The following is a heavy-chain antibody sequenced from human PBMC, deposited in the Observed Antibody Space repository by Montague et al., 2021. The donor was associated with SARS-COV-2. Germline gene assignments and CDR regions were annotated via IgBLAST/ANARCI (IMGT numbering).Heavy chain of an antibody. J-gene: IGHJ4*02. CDR2: IYSSGST. V-gene: IGHV4-59*01. CDR1: GGSISSYY. CDR3: ARHTRGWQPFDF. D-gene: IGHD6-19*01. Sequence: SETLSLTCTVSGGSISSYYWSWIRQPPGKGLEWIGVIYSSGSTNYNPSLKIRVTISMDTSKSQFSLKLTSVTAADTAVYYCARHTRGWQPFDFWGQGTLVTVSS.